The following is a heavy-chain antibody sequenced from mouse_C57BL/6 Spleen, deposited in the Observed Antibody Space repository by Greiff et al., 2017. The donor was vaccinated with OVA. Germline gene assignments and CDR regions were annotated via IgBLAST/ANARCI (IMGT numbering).Heavy chain of an antibody. Sequence: QVQLQQSGAELVRPGTSVKVSCKASGYAFTNYLIEWVKQRPGQGLEWIGVINPGSGGTNYNEKFKGKATLTADKSSSTAYMQRSSLTSEDAAVYFCAREREGTGDYWGQGTTLTVSS. D-gene: IGHD4-1*01. CDR3: AREREGTGDY. CDR1: GYAFTNYL. CDR2: INPGSGGT. V-gene: IGHV1-54*01. J-gene: IGHJ2*01.